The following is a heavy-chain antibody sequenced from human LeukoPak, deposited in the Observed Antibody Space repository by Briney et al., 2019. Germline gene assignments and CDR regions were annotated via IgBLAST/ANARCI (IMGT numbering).Heavy chain of an antibody. CDR3: ASGMRVGPNI. V-gene: IGHV3-66*01. J-gene: IGHJ4*02. CDR2: IYSGGST. CDR1: GFTVSSNY. D-gene: IGHD1-26*01. Sequence: GGSLRLSCAASGFTVSSNYMSWVRQAPGKGLEWVSVIYSGGSTYYADSVKGRFTISRDNAKNSLYLQMNSLRVEDTAVYYCASGMRVGPNIWGQGTLVTVSS.